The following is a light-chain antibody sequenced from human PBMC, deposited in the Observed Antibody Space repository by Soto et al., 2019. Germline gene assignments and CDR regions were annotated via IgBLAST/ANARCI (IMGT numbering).Light chain of an antibody. Sequence: EIVMTQSPATLSVSPGERATLSCRASQSVTGKLAWYQQKPGQAPRLLIYGASTRATGIPARFSGGGSGTEFTLTISSLQSEDFAVYYCQQYNDWPLTFGGGTKVDIK. CDR2: GAS. J-gene: IGKJ4*01. CDR1: QSVTGK. CDR3: QQYNDWPLT. V-gene: IGKV3-15*01.